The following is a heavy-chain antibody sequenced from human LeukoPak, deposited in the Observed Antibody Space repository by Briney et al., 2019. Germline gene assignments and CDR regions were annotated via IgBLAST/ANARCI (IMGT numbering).Heavy chain of an antibody. J-gene: IGHJ4*02. D-gene: IGHD4-17*01. CDR3: ARDRDYGDHNTQDLFVY. CDR2: ISAYNGNT. V-gene: IGHV1-18*01. CDR1: GYTFTNFG. Sequence: GASVKVSCKASGYTFTNFGISWVRQAPGQGLEWMGWISAYNGNTNYAQRLQGRVTMTTDTSTSTAYMELRSLRSDDTAVYYCARDRDYGDHNTQDLFVYWGQGTLVTVSS.